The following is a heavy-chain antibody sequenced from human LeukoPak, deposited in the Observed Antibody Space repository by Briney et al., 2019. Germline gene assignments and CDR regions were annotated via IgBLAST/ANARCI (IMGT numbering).Heavy chain of an antibody. CDR2: IYTSGST. CDR3: ARDLHGYSSGWSFDY. J-gene: IGHJ4*02. V-gene: IGHV4-4*07. D-gene: IGHD6-19*01. Sequence: SETLSLTCTVSGGSISSCYWSWIRQPAGKGLEWIGRIYTSGSTNYNPSLKSRVTMSVDTSKNQFSLKLSSVTAADTAVYYCARDLHGYSSGWSFDYWGQGTLVTVSS. CDR1: GGSISSCY.